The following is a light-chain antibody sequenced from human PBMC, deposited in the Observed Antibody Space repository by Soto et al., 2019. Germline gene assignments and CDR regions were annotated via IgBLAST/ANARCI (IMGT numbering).Light chain of an antibody. CDR1: ESVSNN. CDR2: SAS. V-gene: IGKV3-15*01. CDR3: QQYDYWFSPT. Sequence: KVMTQYPATLSLSLGEIASLSSKANESVSNNLTWYHQRPGQAPRLRIYSASTRATGIPDRVSGSGSGTEFTLTITSLQSEDLGFYFCQQYDYWFSPTFVGGTKVDIK. J-gene: IGKJ4*01.